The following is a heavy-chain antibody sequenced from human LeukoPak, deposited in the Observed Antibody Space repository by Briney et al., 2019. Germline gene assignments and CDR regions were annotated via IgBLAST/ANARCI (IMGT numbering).Heavy chain of an antibody. CDR2: IWSDATEK. V-gene: IGHV3-33*06. CDR3: AKDAQRGFDYSNSLEY. J-gene: IGHJ4*02. CDR1: GFTYSHYG. D-gene: IGHD4-11*01. Sequence: PGRSLRLSCAAPGFTYSHYGMHWVRQAPGKGLEWVAVIWSDATEKYYGDAVKGRFTISRDNSRNTLYLQMNSLRAEDTAVYYCAKDAQRGFDYSNSLEYWGQGTLVTVSS.